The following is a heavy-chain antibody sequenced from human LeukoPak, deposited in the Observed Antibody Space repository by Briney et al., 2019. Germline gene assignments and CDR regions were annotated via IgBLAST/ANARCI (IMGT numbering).Heavy chain of an antibody. V-gene: IGHV4-38-2*02. CDR3: ARHAIPFFDS. J-gene: IGHJ5*01. CDR1: GYSISSGYY. D-gene: IGHD2-21*01. Sequence: SETLSLTCTVSGYSISSGYYWGWIRQPPGKGLEWIGSIYYSGSTYYNPSLKSRVTISVDTSKNQFSLKLSSVTAADTAVYYCARHAIPFFDSWGQGALVTVSS. CDR2: IYYSGST.